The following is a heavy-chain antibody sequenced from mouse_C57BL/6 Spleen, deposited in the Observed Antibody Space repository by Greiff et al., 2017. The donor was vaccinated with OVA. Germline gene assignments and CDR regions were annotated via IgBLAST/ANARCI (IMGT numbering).Heavy chain of an antibody. CDR2: IYPGDGDT. J-gene: IGHJ2*01. Sequence: QVQLQQSGAELVKPGASVKLSCTASGYAFSSYWMNWVKQRPGKGLEWIGQIYPGDGDTNYTGKFKGKATLTADKSSSTAYMQLSSLTSEDSAVFFCAREGYGNYGSFYYFDYWGEGTTLTVSS. CDR3: AREGYGNYGSFYYFDY. CDR1: GYAFSSYW. V-gene: IGHV1-80*01. D-gene: IGHD2-10*02.